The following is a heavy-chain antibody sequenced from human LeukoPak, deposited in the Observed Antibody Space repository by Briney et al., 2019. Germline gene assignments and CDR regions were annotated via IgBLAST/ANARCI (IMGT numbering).Heavy chain of an antibody. CDR1: GYTFTGYY. J-gene: IGHJ4*02. D-gene: IGHD2-2*01. V-gene: IGHV1-2*02. CDR3: ARAFHYCSSTSCYESDAGFDY. CDR2: INPNSGGT. Sequence: ASVKVSCKASGYTFTGYYMHWVRQAPGQGLEWMGCINPNSGGTNYAQKFQGRVTMTRDTSISTAYMELSRLRSDDTAVYYCARAFHYCSSTSCYESDAGFDYWGQGTLVTVSS.